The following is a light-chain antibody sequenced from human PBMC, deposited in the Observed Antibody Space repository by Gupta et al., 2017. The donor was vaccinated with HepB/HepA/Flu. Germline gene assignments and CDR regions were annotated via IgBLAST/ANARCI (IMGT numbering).Light chain of an antibody. CDR1: SSDVGGYEY. Sequence: QSALTQPRSVSGSPGQSVTISCTGTSSDVGGYEYVSWYQQHPVKAPKLMIYDVNKRPSGVPDRFSGSKSGNTASLTISGLQAEDEAEYYCCSYAGGYTWVFGGGTKLTVL. CDR2: DVN. V-gene: IGLV2-11*01. CDR3: CSYAGGYTWV. J-gene: IGLJ3*02.